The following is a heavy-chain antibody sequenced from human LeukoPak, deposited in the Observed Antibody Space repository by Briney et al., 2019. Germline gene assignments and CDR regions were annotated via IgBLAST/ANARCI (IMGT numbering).Heavy chain of an antibody. CDR2: INAGNGNT. D-gene: IGHD4-17*01. CDR3: AKDADYGDYNYYFDY. CDR1: GYNFTSYA. Sequence: ASVKVSCKASGYNFTSYAMHWVRQAPGQRLEWMGWINAGNGNTKYSQKFQGRVTITRDTSASTAYMELSSLRSEDTAVYYCAKDADYGDYNYYFDYWGQGTLVTVSS. J-gene: IGHJ4*02. V-gene: IGHV1-3*01.